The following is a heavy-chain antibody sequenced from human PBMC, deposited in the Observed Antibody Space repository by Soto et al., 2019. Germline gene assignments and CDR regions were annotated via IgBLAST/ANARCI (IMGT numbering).Heavy chain of an antibody. Sequence: ASVKVSCKVSGYTLTELSMHWVRQAPGKGLEWMGGFDPEDGETIYAQKFQGRVTMTEDTSTDTAYMELSSLRSEDTAVYYCATGPPRFRYFDWPPGYWGQGTLVTVSS. D-gene: IGHD3-9*01. CDR1: GYTLTELS. V-gene: IGHV1-24*01. CDR2: FDPEDGET. CDR3: ATGPPRFRYFDWPPGY. J-gene: IGHJ4*02.